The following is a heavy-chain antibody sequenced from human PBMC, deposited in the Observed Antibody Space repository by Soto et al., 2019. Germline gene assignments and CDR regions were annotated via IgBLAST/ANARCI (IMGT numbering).Heavy chain of an antibody. Sequence: SETLSLTCAVYGGSFSGYYWSWIRQPPGKGLEWIGEINHSGSTNYNPSLKSRVTISVDTSKNQFSLKLSSVTAADTAVYYCARHTFAGTFDYWGQGTLVTVSS. V-gene: IGHV4-34*01. CDR3: ARHTFAGTFDY. CDR2: INHSGST. D-gene: IGHD6-13*01. CDR1: GGSFSGYY. J-gene: IGHJ4*02.